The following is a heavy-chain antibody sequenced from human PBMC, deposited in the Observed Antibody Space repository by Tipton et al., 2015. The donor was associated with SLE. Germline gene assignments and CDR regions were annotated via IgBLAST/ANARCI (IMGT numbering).Heavy chain of an antibody. J-gene: IGHJ4*02. CDR2: IYTSGST. CDR3: RAYSSSWPGDY. D-gene: IGHD6-13*01. V-gene: IGHV4-4*07. Sequence: TLSLTCTVSGGSISSYYWSWIRQPAGKGLEWIGRIYTSGSTNYNPSLKSRVTISVDTSKNQFSLKLSSVTAADTAVYYCRAYSSSWPGDYWGQGTLVTVSS. CDR1: GGSISSYY.